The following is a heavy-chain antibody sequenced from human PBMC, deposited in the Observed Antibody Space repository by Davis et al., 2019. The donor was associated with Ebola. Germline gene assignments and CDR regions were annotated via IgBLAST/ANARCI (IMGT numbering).Heavy chain of an antibody. D-gene: IGHD3-22*01. CDR3: AKGGSYYDSSGPYYFDY. Sequence: GESLKISCAASGFTFSSYGMHWVRQAPGKGLEWVAFIRYDGSYRNYADSVKGRSTISRDNSNNTLYLLMNSLRADDTAVYYCAKGGSYYDSSGPYYFDYWGQGILVTVSS. J-gene: IGHJ4*02. CDR1: GFTFSSYG. CDR2: IRYDGSYR. V-gene: IGHV3-30*02.